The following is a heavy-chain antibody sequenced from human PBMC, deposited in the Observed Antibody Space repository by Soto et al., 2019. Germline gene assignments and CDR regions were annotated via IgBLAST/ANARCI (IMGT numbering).Heavy chain of an antibody. D-gene: IGHD4-17*01. CDR3: ARGATSVTPGWFDP. Sequence: SETLSLTCTVSGGSISSYYWSWIRQPPGKGLEWIGYIYYSGSTNYNPSLKSRVTISVDTSKNQFSLKLSSVIAADTAVYYCARGATSVTPGWFDPWGQGTLVTVSS. CDR2: IYYSGST. CDR1: GGSISSYY. V-gene: IGHV4-59*08. J-gene: IGHJ5*02.